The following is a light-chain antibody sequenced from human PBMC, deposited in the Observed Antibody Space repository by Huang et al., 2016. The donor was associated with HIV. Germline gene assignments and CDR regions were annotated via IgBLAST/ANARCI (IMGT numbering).Light chain of an antibody. CDR2: DAS. V-gene: IGKV3-11*01. J-gene: IGKJ4*01. CDR1: QSVSSY. Sequence: EIILTQSPATLSLSPGERATLSCRASQSVSSYLAWYPQKPGQAPRPLIYDASNRATGIPARFSGSGSGTDFTLTISSLEPEDFAVYYCQQRSNRPPLTFGGGTKVEIK. CDR3: QQRSNRPPLT.